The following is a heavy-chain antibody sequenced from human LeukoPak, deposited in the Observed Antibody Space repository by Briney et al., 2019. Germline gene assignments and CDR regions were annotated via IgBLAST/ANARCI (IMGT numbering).Heavy chain of an antibody. V-gene: IGHV3-53*01. Sequence: GGSLRLSCAASGFTVNSNYMSWVRQAPGKGLEWVSDIYSGGSTYYADSVKGRFTISRDNSKNTLYLQMNSLRAEDTAVYYCARDSTDYGDYDYYYYYMDVWGKGTTVTVSS. CDR3: ARDSTDYGDYDYYYYYMDV. D-gene: IGHD4-17*01. CDR1: GFTVNSNY. CDR2: IYSGGST. J-gene: IGHJ6*03.